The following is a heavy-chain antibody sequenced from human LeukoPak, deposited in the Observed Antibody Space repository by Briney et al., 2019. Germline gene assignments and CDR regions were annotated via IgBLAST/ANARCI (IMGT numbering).Heavy chain of an antibody. D-gene: IGHD4-17*01. V-gene: IGHV3-23*01. CDR2: ITTSGGT. CDR1: GFTFSSYA. J-gene: IGHJ4*02. CDR3: AKDGVRQTTVTYYFDC. Sequence: PGGSLRLSCGASGFTFSSYAMSWVRQAPGKGLEWVSTITTSGGTYYADSVKGRFTISRDNSKNTLYLQMNSPRGEDTAVYYCAKDGVRQTTVTYYFDCWGQGALVTVSS.